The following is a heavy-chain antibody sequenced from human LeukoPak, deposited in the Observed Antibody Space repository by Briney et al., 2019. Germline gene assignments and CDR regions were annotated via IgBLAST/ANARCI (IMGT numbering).Heavy chain of an antibody. CDR3: ARPGSDRARGWGYFDS. J-gene: IGHJ4*02. CDR2: VSGIDGNT. CDR1: GYKFTDYG. D-gene: IGHD3-10*01. V-gene: IGHV1-18*01. Sequence: ASVKVSCKASGYKFTDYGVHWVRQAPGQGLEWMGWVSGIDGNTKYARNLQGRVTMTRDTSPSTAFMELRSLTSDDTAIYYCARPGSDRARGWGYFDSWGKGTLVTVSS.